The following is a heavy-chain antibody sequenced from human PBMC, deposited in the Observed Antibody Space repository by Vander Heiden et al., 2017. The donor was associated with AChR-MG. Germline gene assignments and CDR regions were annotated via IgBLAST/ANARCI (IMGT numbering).Heavy chain of an antibody. D-gene: IGHD3-22*01. Sequence: QVQLVESGGGLVKPGGSLRLSCAASGFTFSDHYMRWIRQAPGKGLEWVSYISSSGSTIYYADSVKGRFTISRDNAKNSLYLQMNSLRAEDTAVYYCAREYYYDSSGYYPFDYWGQGTLVTVSS. V-gene: IGHV3-11*01. CDR1: GFTFSDHY. CDR3: AREYYYDSSGYYPFDY. CDR2: ISSSGSTI. J-gene: IGHJ4*02.